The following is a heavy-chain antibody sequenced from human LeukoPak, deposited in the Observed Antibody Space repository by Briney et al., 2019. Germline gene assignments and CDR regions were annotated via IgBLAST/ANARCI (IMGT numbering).Heavy chain of an antibody. J-gene: IGHJ6*03. CDR3: ARAPSDSSGYSSYYYYMDV. CDR1: GGSIYSGAYS. Sequence: SETLSLTCAVSGGSIYSGAYSWSWIRQPPGKGLEWIGYIYYSGSTYYNPSLKSRVTISVDTSKNQFSLKLSSVTAADTAVYYCARAPSDSSGYSSYYYYMDVWGKGTTVTVSS. CDR2: IYYSGST. V-gene: IGHV4-30-4*07. D-gene: IGHD3-22*01.